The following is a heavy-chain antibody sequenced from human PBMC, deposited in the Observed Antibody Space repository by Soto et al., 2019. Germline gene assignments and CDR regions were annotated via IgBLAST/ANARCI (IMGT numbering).Heavy chain of an antibody. V-gene: IGHV3-23*01. CDR2: ISGSGGST. D-gene: IGHD6-13*01. CDR3: ANIFSSRNTTWYSSSWFDL. CDR1: GFTFSSYA. J-gene: IGHJ4*02. Sequence: GGSLRLSCAASGFTFSSYAMSWVRQAPGKGLEWVSAISGSGGSTYYADSVKGRFTISRDNSKNTLYLQMNSLRAEDTAVYYCANIFSSRNTTWYSSSWFDLWGQGTLVTGSS.